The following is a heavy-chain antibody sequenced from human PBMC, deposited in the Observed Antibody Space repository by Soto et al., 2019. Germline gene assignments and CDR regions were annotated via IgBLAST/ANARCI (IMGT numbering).Heavy chain of an antibody. J-gene: IGHJ6*02. V-gene: IGHV1-69*13. CDR2: IIPIFGTA. Sequence: SVKVSCKASGGTFSSYAISWVRQAPGQGLEWMGGIIPIFGTANYAQKFHGRVTITADESTSTAYMELSSLRSEDTAVYYCAREWLEPHGMDVWGQGTTVTVSS. CDR3: AREWLEPHGMDV. D-gene: IGHD6-19*01. CDR1: GGTFSSYA.